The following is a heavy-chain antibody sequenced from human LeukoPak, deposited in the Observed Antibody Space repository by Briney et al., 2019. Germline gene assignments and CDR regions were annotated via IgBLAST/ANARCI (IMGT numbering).Heavy chain of an antibody. V-gene: IGHV3-23*01. CDR1: GVTFSSYA. D-gene: IGHD6-6*01. CDR3: AKDRVAARSGNWFDP. CDR2: ISGSGSST. Sequence: PGGSLRLSCAASGVTFSSYAMSWVRQPPGKGLEWVSAISGSGSSTYYASSVKGRFTISRDNSKNTLYLQMNSLRAEDTAVYYCAKDRVAARSGNWFDPWGQGTLVTVSS. J-gene: IGHJ5*02.